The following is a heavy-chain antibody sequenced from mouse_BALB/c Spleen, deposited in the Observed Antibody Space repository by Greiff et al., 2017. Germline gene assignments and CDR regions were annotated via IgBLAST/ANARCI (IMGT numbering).Heavy chain of an antibody. V-gene: IGHV5-9-4*01. CDR3: ASEGIYDGYLFFAY. CDR1: GFTFSSYA. J-gene: IGHJ3*01. D-gene: IGHD2-3*01. CDR2: ISSGGSYT. Sequence: EVQLVESGGGLVKPGGSLKLSCAASGFTFSSYAMSWVRQSPEKRLEWVAEISSGGSYTYYPDTVTGRFTISRDNAKNTLYLEMSSLRSEDTAMYYCASEGIYDGYLFFAYWGQGTLVTVSA.